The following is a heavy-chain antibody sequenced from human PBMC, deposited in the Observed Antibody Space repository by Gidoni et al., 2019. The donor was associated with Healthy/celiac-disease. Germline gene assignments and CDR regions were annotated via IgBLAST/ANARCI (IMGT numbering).Heavy chain of an antibody. Sequence: EVQLVESGGGLVKPGGSLRLSCAASGFTFSSSSMHWVRQAPGKGLEWVSSISSSSSYIYYADSVKGRFTSARDNAKNSLYLQMNSLRAEDTAVYYCARVGIAAAGRGDYYFDYWGQGTLVTVSS. J-gene: IGHJ4*02. CDR3: ARVGIAAAGRGDYYFDY. V-gene: IGHV3-21*01. CDR2: ISSSSSYI. D-gene: IGHD6-13*01. CDR1: GFTFSSSS.